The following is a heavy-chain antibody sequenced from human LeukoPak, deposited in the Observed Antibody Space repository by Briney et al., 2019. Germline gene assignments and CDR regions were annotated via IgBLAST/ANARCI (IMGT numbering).Heavy chain of an antibody. CDR3: ARDSSGWYSDY. V-gene: IGHV4-59*12. Sequence: SETLSLTCTVSGGSISSYYWSWIRQPPGKGLEWIGYIYYSGSTNYNPSLKSRVTMSVDTSKNQFSLKLSSVTAADTAVYYCARDSSGWYSDYWGQGTLVTVSS. CDR1: GGSISSYY. J-gene: IGHJ4*02. D-gene: IGHD6-19*01. CDR2: IYYSGST.